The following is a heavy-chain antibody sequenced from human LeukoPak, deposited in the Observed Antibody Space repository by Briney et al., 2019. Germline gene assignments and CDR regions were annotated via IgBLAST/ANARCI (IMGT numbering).Heavy chain of an antibody. Sequence: GGSLRLSCAASGFTFSSYGMHWVRQAPGKGLEWVAFIRYGGSNKYYADSVKGRFTISRDNSKNTLYLQMNSLRAEDTAVYYCARRAGAYSHPYDYWGQGTLVTVSS. CDR1: GFTFSSYG. V-gene: IGHV3-30*02. CDR3: ARRAGAYSHPYDY. J-gene: IGHJ4*02. D-gene: IGHD4/OR15-4a*01. CDR2: IRYGGSNK.